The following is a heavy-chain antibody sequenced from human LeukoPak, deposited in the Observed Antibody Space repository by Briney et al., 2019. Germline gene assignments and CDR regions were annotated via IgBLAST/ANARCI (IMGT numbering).Heavy chain of an antibody. Sequence: ASVKVSCKASGYTFTSYDIIWVLQATGQGLEWMGWMSPNSGNTGYAQKFQGRVTMTRNTSISTAYMELSSLRSEDTAVYYCAREDSSSWYSVDYWGQGTLVTVSS. CDR1: GYTFTSYD. CDR2: MSPNSGNT. D-gene: IGHD6-13*01. J-gene: IGHJ4*02. CDR3: AREDSSSWYSVDY. V-gene: IGHV1-8*01.